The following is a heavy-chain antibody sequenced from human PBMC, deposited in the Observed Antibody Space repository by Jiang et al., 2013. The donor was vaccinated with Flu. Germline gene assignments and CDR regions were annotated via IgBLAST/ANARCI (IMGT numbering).Heavy chain of an antibody. V-gene: IGHV4-38-2*01. D-gene: IGHD6-13*01. CDR1: GYSISSGYY. J-gene: IGHJ3*02. CDR3: CSIAAAAMDAFDI. CDR2: IYHSGST. Sequence: QLVESGPGLVEPSETLSLTCAVSGYSISSGYYWGWIRQPPGKGLEWIGSIYHSGSTYYNPSLKSRVTISVDTSKNQFSLKLSSVTAADTAVYYCCSIAAAAMDAFDIWGQGTMVTVSS.